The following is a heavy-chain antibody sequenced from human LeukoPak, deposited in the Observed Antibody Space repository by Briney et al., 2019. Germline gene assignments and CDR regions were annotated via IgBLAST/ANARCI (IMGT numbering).Heavy chain of an antibody. CDR2: SSSSSTI. Sequence: GGSLRLSCAASGFTFSDFYLNWVRQAPGKGLEWVSYSSSSSTIYYPDSLKGRFTISRDNAKNSLYLQMNSLRTEDTAVYYCARVGSYHDILTGQNWFDPWGQGTLVTVSS. CDR3: ARVGSYHDILTGQNWFDP. D-gene: IGHD3-9*01. CDR1: GFTFSDFY. V-gene: IGHV3-69-1*01. J-gene: IGHJ5*02.